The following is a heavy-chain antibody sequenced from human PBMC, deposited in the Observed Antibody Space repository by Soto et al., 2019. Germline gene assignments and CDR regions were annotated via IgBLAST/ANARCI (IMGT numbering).Heavy chain of an antibody. CDR3: ARMGDVPYYYYGMEV. V-gene: IGHV1-18*01. J-gene: IGHJ6*02. CDR2: INGYNGNT. D-gene: IGHD3-16*01. CDR1: GYTFTSYG. Sequence: QVQLVQSGAEVKKPGASVKVSCKASGYTFTSYGISWVRQAPGQGLEWMGWINGYNGNTNHAQKLQGRVTMSTDTSTGTAYMELRSLRSDDSAVYYCARMGDVPYYYYGMEVWGQGTTVTVSS.